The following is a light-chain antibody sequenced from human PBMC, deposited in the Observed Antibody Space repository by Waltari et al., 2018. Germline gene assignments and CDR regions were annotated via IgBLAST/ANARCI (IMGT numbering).Light chain of an antibody. V-gene: IGLV4-69*01. Sequence: QLVLTQSPSASASLGASVKLTCTLSSGHRSYTIAWHQLQPGKGPRYLMKVNSDGSHSKGDGIPDRFSGSSSGAERYLTISSLQSEDEADYHCQTWGTDIHVVFGGGTKLTVL. CDR3: QTWGTDIHVV. J-gene: IGLJ2*01. CDR1: SGHRSYT. CDR2: VNSDGSH.